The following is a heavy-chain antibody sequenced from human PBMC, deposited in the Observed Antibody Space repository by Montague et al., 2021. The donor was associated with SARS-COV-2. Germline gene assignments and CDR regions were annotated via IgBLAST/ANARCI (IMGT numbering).Heavy chain of an antibody. CDR2: IHSGASYA. J-gene: IGHJ4*02. V-gene: IGHV3-23*03. CDR3: AKGVGQKSSAVDY. Sequence: SRSLSFSASGFPFSSHDMTWVRQAPGKGLEWVSIIHSGASYASSAGSVKGRFTISRDNSKSTLYLQMNSLRAEDTAVYYCAKGVGQKSSAVDYWGQGTQVTGSS. D-gene: IGHD1-26*01. CDR1: GFPFSSHD.